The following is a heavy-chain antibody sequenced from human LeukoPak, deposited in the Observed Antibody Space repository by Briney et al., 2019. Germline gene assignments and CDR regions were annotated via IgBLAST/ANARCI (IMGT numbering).Heavy chain of an antibody. Sequence: SETLSLTCTVSGGSISSGDYYWSWIRQPPGKGLEWIGYIYYSGSTYYNPSLKSRVTISVDTSKNQFSLKLSSVTAADTAVYYCARLQRITMNAFDIWGQGTMATVSS. D-gene: IGHD3-22*01. J-gene: IGHJ3*02. CDR2: IYYSGST. CDR3: ARLQRITMNAFDI. CDR1: GGSISSGDYY. V-gene: IGHV4-30-4*01.